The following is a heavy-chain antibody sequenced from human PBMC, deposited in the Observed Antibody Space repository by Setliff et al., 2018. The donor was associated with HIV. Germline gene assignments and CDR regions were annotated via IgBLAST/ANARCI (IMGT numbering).Heavy chain of an antibody. Sequence: PSETLSLTCAVYGGSFSGYYWNWIRQPPGKGLEWIGEINHSGSTNYNPSLKSRVTISVDTSKNQFSLSLASVSDSDTAVYYCTREGRGDPALATTRLDYWGQGKLVTVSS. D-gene: IGHD1-1*01. CDR1: GGSFSGYY. CDR2: INHSGST. CDR3: TREGRGDPALATTRLDY. V-gene: IGHV4-34*01. J-gene: IGHJ4*02.